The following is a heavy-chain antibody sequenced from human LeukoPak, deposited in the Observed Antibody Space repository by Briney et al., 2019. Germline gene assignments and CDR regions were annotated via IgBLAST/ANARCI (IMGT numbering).Heavy chain of an antibody. V-gene: IGHV3-74*01. J-gene: IGHJ4*02. CDR2: INSDGSTT. CDR3: ARGNYYGQDY. Sequence: GESLRLSCAASGFTLSSYWMHWVRQAPGKGLVWVSRINSDGSTTNYADSVKGRFTISRDNAKNTLYLQMNSLRAEDTAVYYCARGNYYGQDYWGQGTLVTVSS. D-gene: IGHD3-10*01. CDR1: GFTLSSYW.